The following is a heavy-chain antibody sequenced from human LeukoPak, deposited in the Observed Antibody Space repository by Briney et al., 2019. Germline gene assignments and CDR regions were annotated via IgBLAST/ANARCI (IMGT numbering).Heavy chain of an antibody. CDR2: IYSGGST. Sequence: GGSLRLSCAASGFTVSSNYMSWVRQAPGKGLEWVSVIYSGGSTYYADSVKGRFTISRDNSKNTLYLQMNSLRAEDTAVYYCAKGTTPRLISPFDYWGQGTLVTVSS. CDR3: AKGTTPRLISPFDY. CDR1: GFTVSSNY. V-gene: IGHV3-53*01. D-gene: IGHD2-8*01. J-gene: IGHJ4*02.